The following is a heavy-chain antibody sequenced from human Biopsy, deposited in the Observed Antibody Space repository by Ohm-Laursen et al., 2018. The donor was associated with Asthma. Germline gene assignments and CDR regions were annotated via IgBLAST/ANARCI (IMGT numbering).Heavy chain of an antibody. CDR3: ARDVMEWYLPAFDF. D-gene: IGHD3-3*01. CDR2: GGSYYDGGLK. Sequence: SLRLSCIASGFTFRSYAMHWVRQAPGKGLEWVAVGGSYYDGGLKYYADSVNGRFTVSRDDSKNTLYLQMNSLRPDDTAVYYCARDVMEWYLPAFDFWGQGTLVTVSS. CDR1: GFTFRSYA. V-gene: IGHV3-30-3*01. J-gene: IGHJ4*02.